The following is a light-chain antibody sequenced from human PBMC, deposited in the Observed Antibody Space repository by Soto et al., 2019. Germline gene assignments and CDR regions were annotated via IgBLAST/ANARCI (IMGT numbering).Light chain of an antibody. CDR2: DTS. J-gene: IGKJ4*01. CDR3: QRYNNWPLT. Sequence: EIVMTQSPATLPVSPGERATLACRASQSLTDNLAWYQHKPGQTPRILIYDTSTRATGVPARFSGSRSGTEFTLTINSLQSEDFAVYYCQRYNNWPLTFGGGTKVDIK. V-gene: IGKV3-15*01. CDR1: QSLTDN.